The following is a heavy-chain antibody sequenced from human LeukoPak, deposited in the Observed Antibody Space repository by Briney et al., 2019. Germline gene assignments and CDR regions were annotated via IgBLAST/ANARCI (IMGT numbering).Heavy chain of an antibody. CDR3: AKGEYQLPFYMDV. D-gene: IGHD2-2*01. V-gene: IGHV3-74*01. CDR2: INGDGSTT. J-gene: IGHJ6*03. Sequence: GGSLRLSCAASGFTFSSYWMHWVRQATGKGLVWVSRINGDGSTTAYADSVKGRFTISRDNAKNTLYLQMNSLRAEDTAVYYCAKGEYQLPFYMDVWGKGTTVTVSS. CDR1: GFTFSSYW.